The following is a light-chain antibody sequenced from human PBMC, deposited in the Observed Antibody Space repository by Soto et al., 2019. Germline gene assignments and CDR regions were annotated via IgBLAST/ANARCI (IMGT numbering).Light chain of an antibody. J-gene: IGKJ5*01. CDR1: QSILFTSDNKNY. Sequence: DIVMTQSPDSLAVSLGEMATIHCKSGQSILFTSDNKNYLAWYQQKPGQPPKLLIYWASTRESGVPDRFSGSGSGTEFTLTISSLQSEDFGVYYCQQCNNWPLSITFGQGTRLEIK. CDR3: QQCNNWPLSIT. V-gene: IGKV4-1*01. CDR2: WAS.